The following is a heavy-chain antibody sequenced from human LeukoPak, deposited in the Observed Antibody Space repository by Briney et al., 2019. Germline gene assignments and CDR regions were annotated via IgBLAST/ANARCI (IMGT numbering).Heavy chain of an antibody. Sequence: SQTLSLTCAISGDSVSSNSAAWNWIRQSPSRGLEWLGRTYYRSKWYNDYAVSVKSRITINPDTSKNQFSLQLNSVTPEDTAVYYCARDLVLGWETAYYFDYWGQGTLVTVSS. D-gene: IGHD1-26*01. V-gene: IGHV6-1*01. J-gene: IGHJ4*02. CDR1: GDSVSSNSAA. CDR2: TYYRSKWYN. CDR3: ARDLVLGWETAYYFDY.